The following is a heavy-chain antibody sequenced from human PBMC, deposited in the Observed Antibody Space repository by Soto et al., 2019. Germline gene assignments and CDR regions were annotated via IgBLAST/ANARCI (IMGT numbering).Heavy chain of an antibody. D-gene: IGHD4-4*01. CDR3: ARHPSNFWFDP. V-gene: IGHV4-30-4*01. CDR2: IYYSENT. Sequence: PSETLSLTCTVSGVSISSGDYYWSWIRQPPGKGLEWIGYIYYSENTYSNPSLKSRVAISVDTSKNQFSLKLSSVTAADTAVYYCARHPSNFWFDPWGQGTLVTVSS. CDR1: GVSISSGDYY. J-gene: IGHJ5*02.